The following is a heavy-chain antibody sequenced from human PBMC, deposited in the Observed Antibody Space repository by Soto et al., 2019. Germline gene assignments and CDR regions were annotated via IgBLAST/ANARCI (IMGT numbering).Heavy chain of an antibody. CDR1: RGSVSSAAYY. J-gene: IGHJ6*02. D-gene: IGHD1-20*01. V-gene: IGHV4-61*08. CDR2: IYYSGST. CDR3: AKTRNNHINYYYALDV. Sequence: ETLTLTCTVSRGSVSSAAYYWNWIGQPPGKPLEWIGYIYYSGSTNYKPSPKSRDTLSLDTSNDQFSLKLSYVTAAETDVYYCAKTRNNHINYYYALDVWGPGTTVTVSS.